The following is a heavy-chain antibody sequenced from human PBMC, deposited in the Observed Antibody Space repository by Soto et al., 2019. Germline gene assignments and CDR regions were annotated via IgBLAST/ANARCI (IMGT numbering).Heavy chain of an antibody. D-gene: IGHD5-18*01. J-gene: IGHJ6*03. CDR3: AKRPEWGTAMVNNYYYYYMDV. CDR1: GFTFSSYA. CDR2: ISGSGGST. Sequence: EVQLLESGGGLVQPGGSLRLSCAASGFTFSSYAMSWVRQAPGKGLEWVSAISGSGGSTYYADSVKGRFTISRDNSKNTLYLQMNRLRAEDTAVYYCAKRPEWGTAMVNNYYYYYMDVWGKGTTVTVSS. V-gene: IGHV3-23*01.